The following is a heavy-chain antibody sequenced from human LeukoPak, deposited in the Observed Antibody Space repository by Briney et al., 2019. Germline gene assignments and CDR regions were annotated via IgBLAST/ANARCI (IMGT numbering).Heavy chain of an antibody. D-gene: IGHD6-13*01. CDR1: RLIFSGYW. J-gene: IGHJ4*02. CDR3: ARSWYTLDY. V-gene: IGHV3-7*04. Sequence: PGWSLRLSYAPSRLIFSGYWMSWVREAPGPGLEWVAHINEEGRGKYYVHSLKGRFSISRDNAKNSLYLQMDRLRAEDTAVYYCARSWYTLDYWGKGTLVIVSS. CDR2: INEEGRGK.